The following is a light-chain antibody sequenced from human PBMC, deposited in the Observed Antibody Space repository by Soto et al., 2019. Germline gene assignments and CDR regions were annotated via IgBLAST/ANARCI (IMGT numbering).Light chain of an antibody. CDR1: SSDVGGYNY. V-gene: IGLV2-14*03. CDR2: DVS. CDR3: SSYTSSSLHV. J-gene: IGLJ1*01. Sequence: QSVRTQPASGSGSPGQAISISCTGTSSDVGGYNYVSWYQQHPGKAPKLMIYDVSNRPSGVSNRFSGSKSGNTASLTISGLQAEDEADYYCSSYTSSSLHVFGTGTKVTXL.